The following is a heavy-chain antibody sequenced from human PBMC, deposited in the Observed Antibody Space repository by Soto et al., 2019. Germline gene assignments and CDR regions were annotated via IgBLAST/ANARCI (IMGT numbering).Heavy chain of an antibody. V-gene: IGHV1-18*01. J-gene: IGHJ4*02. D-gene: IGHD3-22*01. CDR3: ARHDSSGYYYYFDY. CDR2: ISDXNGNK. CDR1: GYTFTRYG. Sequence: XSVKVSRKASGYTFTRYGISWVRQAPGQGLEWMGWISDXNGNKXYAQKLKGRVXXTTDTYTXXDYMELSSMRSDDTAVYYCARHDSSGYYYYFDYWGQGTLVTVSS.